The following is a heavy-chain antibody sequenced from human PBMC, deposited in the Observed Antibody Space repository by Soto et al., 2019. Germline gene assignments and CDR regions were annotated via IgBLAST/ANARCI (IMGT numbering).Heavy chain of an antibody. J-gene: IGHJ4*02. CDR1: GFTFSSYE. CDR2: ISSSGSTI. Sequence: PGGSLRLSCAASGFTFSSYEMNWVRQAPGKGLEWVSYISSSGSTIYYADSVKGRFTISRDNAKNSLYLQMNSLRAEDTAVYYCARVLRVLDSSGWPHFDYWGQGTLVTVSS. CDR3: ARVLRVLDSSGWPHFDY. D-gene: IGHD6-19*01. V-gene: IGHV3-48*03.